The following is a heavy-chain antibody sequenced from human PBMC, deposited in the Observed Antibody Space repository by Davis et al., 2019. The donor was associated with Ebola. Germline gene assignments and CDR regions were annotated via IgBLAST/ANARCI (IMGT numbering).Heavy chain of an antibody. V-gene: IGHV3-48*01. CDR3: ARDRGSSGYYLGPPDY. D-gene: IGHD3-22*01. CDR2: ISSSSSTI. CDR1: GFTFSSYS. Sequence: GGSLRLSCAASGFTFSSYSMNWVRQAPGKGLEWVSYISSSSSTIYYADSVKGRFTISRDNSKNTLYLQMNSLRAEDTAVYYCARDRGSSGYYLGPPDYWGQGTLVTVSS. J-gene: IGHJ4*02.